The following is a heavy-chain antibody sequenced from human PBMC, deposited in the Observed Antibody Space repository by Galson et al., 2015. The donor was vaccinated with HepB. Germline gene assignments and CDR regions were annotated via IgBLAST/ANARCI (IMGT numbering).Heavy chain of an antibody. Sequence: CAISGDSVSSNSAAWNWIRQSPSRGLEWLGRTYYRSKWYNDYAVSVRGRITINPDTSKNQFSLQLNSVTPEDTAVYYCARGTRSALDFWGLGTMVTVSS. V-gene: IGHV6-1*01. J-gene: IGHJ3*01. CDR1: GDSVSSNSAA. CDR3: ARGTRSALDF. CDR2: TYYRSKWYN.